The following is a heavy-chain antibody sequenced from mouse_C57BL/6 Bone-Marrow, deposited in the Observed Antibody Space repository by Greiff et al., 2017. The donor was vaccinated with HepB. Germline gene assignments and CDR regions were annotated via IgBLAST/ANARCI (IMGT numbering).Heavy chain of an antibody. CDR3: STPCYGSSAWFAY. Sequence: VQLQQSGAELVRPGASVKLSCTASGFNFTDDYMHWVQQRPEQGLEWIGWIDHENGDTEYASKFQGKATITADTTSNTAYLQLSSLTTEDTAVYYGSTPCYGSSAWFAYGDWGTVITVSA. D-gene: IGHD1-1*01. J-gene: IGHJ3*01. CDR2: IDHENGDT. V-gene: IGHV14-4*01. CDR1: GFNFTDDY.